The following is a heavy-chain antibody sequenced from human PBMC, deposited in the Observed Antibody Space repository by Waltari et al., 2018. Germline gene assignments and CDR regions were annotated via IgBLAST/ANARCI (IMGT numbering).Heavy chain of an antibody. J-gene: IGHJ5*02. Sequence: QVQLVQSGAEVKKPGASVKVSCKASGYTFTGYYMHWVRQAPGQGLEWMGGIIPIFGTANYAQKFQGRVTITADESTSTAYMELSSLRSEDTAVYYCARDSGSYRVDWFDPWGQGTLVTVSS. D-gene: IGHD1-26*01. CDR2: IIPIFGTA. CDR3: ARDSGSYRVDWFDP. CDR1: GYTFTGYY. V-gene: IGHV1-69*01.